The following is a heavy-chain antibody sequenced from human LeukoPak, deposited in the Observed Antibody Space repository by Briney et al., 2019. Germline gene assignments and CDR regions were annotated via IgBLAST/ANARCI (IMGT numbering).Heavy chain of an antibody. CDR1: GFTFSGSA. V-gene: IGHV3-73*01. Sequence: GGSLRLSCAASGFTFSGSATHWVRQASGKGLEWVGRIRSKANSYATAYAASVKGRFTISRDDSKNTAYLQMNSLKTEDTAVYYCTSFPFRDYDRFVVISSDYWGQGTLVTVSS. CDR3: TSFPFRDYDRFVVISSDY. D-gene: IGHD3-22*01. CDR2: IRSKANSYAT. J-gene: IGHJ4*02.